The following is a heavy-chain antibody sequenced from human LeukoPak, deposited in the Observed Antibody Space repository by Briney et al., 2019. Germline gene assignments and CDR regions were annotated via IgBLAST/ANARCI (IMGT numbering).Heavy chain of an antibody. CDR3: AREGYYYYMDV. V-gene: IGHV3-74*01. J-gene: IGHJ6*03. CDR1: GFTFSSYW. CDR2: INSDGSST. Sequence: PGGSLRLSCAASGFTFSSYWMHWVRQAPGKGLVWVSRINSDGSSTSYADSVKGRFTISRDNAKNTLYLQMNSLRAEDTAVYYCAREGYYYYMDVWGKGTTGTVSS.